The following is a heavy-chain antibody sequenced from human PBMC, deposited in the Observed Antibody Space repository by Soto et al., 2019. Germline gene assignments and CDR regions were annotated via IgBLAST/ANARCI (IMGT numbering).Heavy chain of an antibody. D-gene: IGHD5-12*01. CDR3: ARDRIEMATIVNYYYYGMDV. Sequence: PGGSLRLSCAASGFTVSSNYMSWVRQAPGKGLEWVSVIYSGGSTYYADSVKGRFTISRDNSKNTLYLQMNSLRAEDTAVYYCARDRIEMATIVNYYYYGMDVWGQGTTVTVSS. V-gene: IGHV3-53*01. CDR1: GFTVSSNY. CDR2: IYSGGST. J-gene: IGHJ6*02.